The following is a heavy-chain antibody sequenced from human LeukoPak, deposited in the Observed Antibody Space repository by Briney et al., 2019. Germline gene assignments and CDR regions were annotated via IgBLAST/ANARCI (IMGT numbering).Heavy chain of an antibody. D-gene: IGHD6-13*01. Sequence: SETLSLTCAVYGGTFSGYYWSWIRQPPGKGLEWIGEINHSGSTNYNPSLKSRVTISVDTSKNQFSLKLSSVTAADTAVYYCARGLGPLAYSSGWYSWFDPWGQGTLVTVSS. J-gene: IGHJ5*02. CDR2: INHSGST. CDR3: ARGLGPLAYSSGWYSWFDP. CDR1: GGTFSGYY. V-gene: IGHV4-34*01.